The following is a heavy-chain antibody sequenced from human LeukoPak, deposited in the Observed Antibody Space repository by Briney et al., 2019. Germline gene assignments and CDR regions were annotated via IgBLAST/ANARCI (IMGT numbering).Heavy chain of an antibody. CDR2: IYSGGST. Sequence: GGSLRLSCAASGFTVSSNYMSWVRQAPGKGLEWVSVIYSGGSTYYADSVKGRFTISRDNSKNTLYLQMNSLRAEDTAVYYCARDSGGSSSGSLYYYYYMDVWGKGTTVTVSS. CDR3: ARDSGGSSSGSLYYYYYMDV. V-gene: IGHV3-53*01. J-gene: IGHJ6*03. D-gene: IGHD6-6*01. CDR1: GFTVSSNY.